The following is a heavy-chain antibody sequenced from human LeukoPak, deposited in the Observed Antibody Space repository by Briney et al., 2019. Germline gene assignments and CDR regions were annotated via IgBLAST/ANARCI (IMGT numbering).Heavy chain of an antibody. CDR1: GFTFSSYA. J-gene: IGHJ6*02. V-gene: IGHV3-9*01. CDR3: VKDGGAGGLYLNPYGMDV. D-gene: IGHD6-19*01. Sequence: QPGGSLRLSCTASGFTFSSYAMSWVRQAPGKGLEWVSAISWNSGSIGYADSVKGRFTVSRNNAKNSLDLQMNSLRAEDTALYFCVKDGGAGGLYLNPYGMDVWGQGTTVTVSS. CDR2: ISWNSGSI.